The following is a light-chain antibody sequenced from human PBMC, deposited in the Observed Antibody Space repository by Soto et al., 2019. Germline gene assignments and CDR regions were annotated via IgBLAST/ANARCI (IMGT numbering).Light chain of an antibody. CDR1: QSVSNNY. V-gene: IGKV3-20*01. Sequence: LKPSKGTLSLSPGERATLSCRASQSVSNNYLAWYQQKPGQAPRLLIYGASNRATGIPDRFSGSGSGTDFTLTISRLEPEDFAVYYCQQYGSSGTFGQGTKVDIK. CDR3: QQYGSSGT. J-gene: IGKJ1*01. CDR2: GAS.